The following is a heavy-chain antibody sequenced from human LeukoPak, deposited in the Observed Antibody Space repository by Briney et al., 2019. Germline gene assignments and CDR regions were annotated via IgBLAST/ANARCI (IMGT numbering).Heavy chain of an antibody. CDR3: ARDTYGSGSWYFDY. V-gene: IGHV4-59*01. CDR1: GASISNYY. D-gene: IGHD3-10*01. J-gene: IGHJ4*02. Sequence: SETLSLTCIVSGASISNYYWSWIRQPPGKGLEWIGYISYSGRSNYNPSLTSRVTISADTSKNQFSLKLNSVTAADTAVYYCARDTYGSGSWYFDYWGQGTLVTVSS. CDR2: ISYSGRS.